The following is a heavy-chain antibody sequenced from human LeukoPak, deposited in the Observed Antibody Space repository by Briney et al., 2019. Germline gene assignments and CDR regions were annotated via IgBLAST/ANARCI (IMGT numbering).Heavy chain of an antibody. CDR1: GFTFDDYG. CDR2: INWNGDTT. D-gene: IGHD6-25*01. J-gene: IGHJ4*02. Sequence: GGSLRLSCVASGFTFDDYGMSWVRQAPGKGLEWLSFINWNGDTTHYVDSVKGRFTISRDNAKNSLYLQMNSLRAEDAAFYYCVRVSGSGWRYWGQGTLVTVSS. V-gene: IGHV3-20*04. CDR3: VRVSGSGWRY.